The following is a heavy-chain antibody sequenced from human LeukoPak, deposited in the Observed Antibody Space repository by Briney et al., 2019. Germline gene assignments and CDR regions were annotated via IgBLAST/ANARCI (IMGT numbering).Heavy chain of an antibody. Sequence: GASVKVSCKASGYTFTGYYMHWVRQAPGQGLEWMGWINPNSGGTNYVQKFQGRVTMTRDTFISTAYMELSRLRSDDTAVYYCARGPYYYYYGMDVWGQGTTVTVSS. CDR3: ARGPYYYYYGMDV. V-gene: IGHV1-2*02. CDR2: INPNSGGT. J-gene: IGHJ6*02. CDR1: GYTFTGYY.